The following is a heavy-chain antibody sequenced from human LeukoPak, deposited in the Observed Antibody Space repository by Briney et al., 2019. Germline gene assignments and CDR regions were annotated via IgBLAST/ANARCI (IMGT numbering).Heavy chain of an antibody. J-gene: IGHJ5*02. CDR1: GYTFTSYD. CDR3: AGALAAAGIADWFDP. CDR2: MNPNSGNT. V-gene: IGHV1-8*03. Sequence: ASVKVSCKASGYTFTSYDINWVRQATGQGLEWMGWMNPNSGNTGYAQKFQGRVTIARNTSISTAYMELSSLRSEDTAVYYCAGALAAAGIADWFDPWGQGTLVTVSS. D-gene: IGHD6-13*01.